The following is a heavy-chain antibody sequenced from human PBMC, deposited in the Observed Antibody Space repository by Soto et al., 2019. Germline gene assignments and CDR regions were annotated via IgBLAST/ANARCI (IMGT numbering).Heavy chain of an antibody. CDR2: IYYSGST. J-gene: IGHJ5*02. Sequence: SETLSLTCTVSGGSISSGGYYWSWIRQHPGKGLEWIGYIYYSGSTYYNPSLKSRVTISVDTSKNQFSLKLSSVTAADTAVYYCARSGQWSDRSYNWFDPWGQGTLVTVSS. CDR3: ARSGQWSDRSYNWFDP. V-gene: IGHV4-31*03. CDR1: GGSISSGGYY. D-gene: IGHD2-15*01.